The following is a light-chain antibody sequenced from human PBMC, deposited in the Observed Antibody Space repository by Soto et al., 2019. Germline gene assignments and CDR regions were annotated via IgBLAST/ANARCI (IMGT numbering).Light chain of an antibody. J-gene: IGKJ1*01. V-gene: IGKV3-20*01. CDR2: DVS. CDR3: QQYTQSLWT. Sequence: EIVLAQSPGTLSLSPGEGATLSCRASQSVSSSYLAWYQQKPGQAPRLLIYDVSSRATTIPDRFSGSGSGTDFTLTINRLEPEDFAVYYCQQYTQSLWTFGPGTKV. CDR1: QSVSSSY.